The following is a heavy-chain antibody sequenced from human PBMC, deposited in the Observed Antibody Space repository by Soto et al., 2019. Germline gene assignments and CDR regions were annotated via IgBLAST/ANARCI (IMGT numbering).Heavy chain of an antibody. D-gene: IGHD2-2*02. CDR3: ARDRGYCSSTSCYTPIVPGGRIDY. V-gene: IGHV1-18*01. CDR1: GYTFTSYG. J-gene: IGHJ4*02. Sequence: QVQLVQSGAEVKKPGASVKVSCKASGYTFTSYGISWVRQAPGQGLEWMGWISAYNGNTNYAQKRQGRVTMTTDTSTSTAYMELRSLRSDDTAVYYCARDRGYCSSTSCYTPIVPGGRIDYWGQGTLVTVSS. CDR2: ISAYNGNT.